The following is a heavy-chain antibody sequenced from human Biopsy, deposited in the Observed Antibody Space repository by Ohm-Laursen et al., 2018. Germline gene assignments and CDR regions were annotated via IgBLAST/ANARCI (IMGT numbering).Heavy chain of an antibody. CDR2: ISYTGYT. J-gene: IGHJ4*02. CDR1: GAFMNNYY. Sequence: GTLSLTCTVSGAFMNNYYWSWIRQPPGKGLEWIGHISYTGYTSYNASLKSRVTISVDTSRNHFSLRLSSLTAADTAVYYCARGSNDFGGLYFPRWGQGTLLTVSS. V-gene: IGHV4-59*01. D-gene: IGHD4-23*01. CDR3: ARGSNDFGGLYFPR.